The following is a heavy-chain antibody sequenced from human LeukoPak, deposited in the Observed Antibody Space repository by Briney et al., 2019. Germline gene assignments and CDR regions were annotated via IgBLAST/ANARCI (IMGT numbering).Heavy chain of an antibody. Sequence: SETLSLTCTVSGGSISSYYWSWIRQPPGKGLEWIGYIYTSGSTNYNPSLKSRVTISVDTSKNQFSLKLSSVAAADTAVYYCARARRVRDVFDIWGQGTMVTVSS. CDR2: IYTSGST. V-gene: IGHV4-4*09. J-gene: IGHJ3*02. D-gene: IGHD3-10*01. CDR3: ARARRVRDVFDI. CDR1: GGSISSYY.